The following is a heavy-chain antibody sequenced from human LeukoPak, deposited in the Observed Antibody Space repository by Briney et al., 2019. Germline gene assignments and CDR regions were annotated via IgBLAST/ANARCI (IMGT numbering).Heavy chain of an antibody. V-gene: IGHV4-59*01. J-gene: IGHJ4*02. D-gene: IGHD3-16*01. CDR2: IYYSGST. CDR1: GGSISSYY. Sequence: SETLSFTCTVSGGSISSYYWSWIRQPPGKGLEWIGYIYYSGSTNYNPSLKSRVTISVDTSKNQFSLKLSSVTAADTAVYYCASLITFGGAFDYWGQGTLVTVSS. CDR3: ASLITFGGAFDY.